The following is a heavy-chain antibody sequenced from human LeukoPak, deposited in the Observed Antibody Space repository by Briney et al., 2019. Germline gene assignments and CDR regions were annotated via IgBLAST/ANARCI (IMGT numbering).Heavy chain of an antibody. V-gene: IGHV4-4*07. CDR1: GGSISNYY. J-gene: IGHJ4*02. CDR2: IYTSGTT. D-gene: IGHD5-24*01. Sequence: PSETLSLTCTVSGGSISNYYWNWIRQPAGKGLEWIGRIYTSGTTNYNPSLKSRVTISVDTSKNQFSLKLSSVTAADTAVYYCARDRDGYNSYYFDYWGQGTLVTVSS. CDR3: ARDRDGYNSYYFDY.